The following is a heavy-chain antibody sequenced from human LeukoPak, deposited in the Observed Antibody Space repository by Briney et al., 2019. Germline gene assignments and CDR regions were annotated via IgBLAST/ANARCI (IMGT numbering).Heavy chain of an antibody. CDR2: IYYSGST. CDR3: ARLGYYYGSGRGGIDY. V-gene: IGHV4-39*01. CDR1: GGSISSSGYY. D-gene: IGHD3-10*01. J-gene: IGHJ4*02. Sequence: SETLSLTCTVSGGSISSSGYYWGWIRQPPGKGLEWIGSIYYSGSTYYNPSLKSRVTISVDTSKNQFSLKLSSVTAADTAVYYCARLGYYYGSGRGGIDYWGQGTLVTVSS.